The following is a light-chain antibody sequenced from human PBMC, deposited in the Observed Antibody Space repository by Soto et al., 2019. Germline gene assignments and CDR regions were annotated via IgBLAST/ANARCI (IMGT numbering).Light chain of an antibody. CDR2: GAS. J-gene: IGKJ1*01. V-gene: IGKV3D-15*01. CDR3: QQYNNWPSWS. Sequence: IVMTRSPATLYVSPWEREKLYCRASQGVRSNLAWYQQKPGQPPRLVISGASTRAPGIPARFSGFGSGTDFTLTISSLQSEDFAVYYCQQYNNWPSWSFGQGTEVVIK. CDR1: QGVRSN.